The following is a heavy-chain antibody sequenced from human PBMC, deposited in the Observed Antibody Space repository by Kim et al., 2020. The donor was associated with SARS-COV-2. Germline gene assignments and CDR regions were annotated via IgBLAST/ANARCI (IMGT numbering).Heavy chain of an antibody. J-gene: IGHJ6*02. V-gene: IGHV3-30-3*01. CDR2: ISFDGRNK. D-gene: IGHD3-10*01. CDR1: GLSFDSYA. Sequence: GSLRLSCAASGLSFDSYAMNWVRQAPGNGLEWVAVISFDGRNKDYADSVKGRFTISRDNSKSTLHLQMNSLRVEDTAVYYCARGNYYESVSLSDYYNGMDVWGQGTTVTVSS. CDR3: ARGNYYESVSLSDYYNGMDV.